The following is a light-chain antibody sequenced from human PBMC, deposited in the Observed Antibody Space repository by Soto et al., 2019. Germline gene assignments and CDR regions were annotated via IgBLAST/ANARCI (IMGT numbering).Light chain of an antibody. J-gene: IGKJ3*01. CDR3: RQALQPLRT. CDR1: QSLLHSNGNNY. V-gene: IGKV2-28*01. Sequence: DIVMTQFPLSLPVTPREPASISCRSSQSLLHSNGNNYWEWYLQNPWQSPQLMIYLGSNRASGVPDRFSGSGSGTDFTLKISRVEAEDVGVYYCRQALQPLRTFGPGTKVDIK. CDR2: LGS.